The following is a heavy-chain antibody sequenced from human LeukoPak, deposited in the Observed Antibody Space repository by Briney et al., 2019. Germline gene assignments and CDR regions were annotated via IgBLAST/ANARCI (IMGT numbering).Heavy chain of an antibody. Sequence: GGSLRLSCATSGFAFSDAWMSWVRQAPGKGLEWVGRIADGGTTDFAAPVQGRFSISRDDSKNTLDLQMISLKTEDTAVYYCTTEGFLIGYHALDAWGRGTMVIVSS. CDR2: IADGGTT. D-gene: IGHD3-9*01. V-gene: IGHV3-15*01. J-gene: IGHJ3*01. CDR3: TTEGFLIGYHALDA. CDR1: GFAFSDAW.